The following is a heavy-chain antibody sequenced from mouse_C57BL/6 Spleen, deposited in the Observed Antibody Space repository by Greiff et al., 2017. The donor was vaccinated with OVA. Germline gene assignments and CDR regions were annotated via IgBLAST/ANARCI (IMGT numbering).Heavy chain of an antibody. Sequence: EVQLQQSGPGLVKPSQSLSLTCSVTGYSITSGYYWNWIRQFPGNKLEWMGYISYDGSNNYNPSLKNRISITRDTSKNQFFLKLNSVTTEDTATYYCARGSIYYDYDGGFAYWGQGTLVTVSA. V-gene: IGHV3-6*01. CDR3: ARGSIYYDYDGGFAY. J-gene: IGHJ3*01. D-gene: IGHD2-4*01. CDR2: ISYDGSN. CDR1: GYSITSGYY.